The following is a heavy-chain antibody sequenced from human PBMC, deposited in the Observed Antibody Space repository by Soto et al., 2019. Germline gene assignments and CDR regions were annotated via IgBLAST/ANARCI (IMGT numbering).Heavy chain of an antibody. CDR2: ISPDGGDT. CDR3: ARDLTGPFCGTNRCPPQYDFGS. D-gene: IGHD2-2*01. Sequence: ASVKVSCKTSGYSFTSYYFHWVRQAPGQGLEGMGIISPDGGDTTYAQRFQGRVHMTRDKSTTTVFLELSSLRSEDTAVYFCARDLTGPFCGTNRCPPQYDFGSWGKG. J-gene: IGHJ4*02. CDR1: GYSFTSYY. V-gene: IGHV1-46*01.